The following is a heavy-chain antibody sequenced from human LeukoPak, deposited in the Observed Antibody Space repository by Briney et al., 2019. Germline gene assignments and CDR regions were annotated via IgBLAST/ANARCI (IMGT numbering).Heavy chain of an antibody. D-gene: IGHD3-22*01. CDR1: GYTFTGYY. V-gene: IGHV1-2*02. Sequence: ASVKVSCKASGYTFTGYYMHWVRQAPGQGLEWMGWINPNSGGTNYAQKFQGRVTMTRDTSISTAYMELSTLRSDDTAVYYCARDLGLHYYDSSGYLPGMDVWGQGTTVTVSS. CDR2: INPNSGGT. J-gene: IGHJ6*02. CDR3: ARDLGLHYYDSSGYLPGMDV.